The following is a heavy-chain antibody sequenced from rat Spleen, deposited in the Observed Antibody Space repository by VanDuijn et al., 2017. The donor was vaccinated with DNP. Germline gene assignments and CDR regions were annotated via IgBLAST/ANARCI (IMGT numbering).Heavy chain of an antibody. CDR1: GITFSDHN. J-gene: IGHJ3*01. D-gene: IGHD1-2*01. CDR3: TTDPSYYSSPFAY. V-gene: IGHV5-7*01. CDR2: ISYDGSDT. Sequence: EVQLVESGGGLVQPGRSLKLSCAVSGITFSDHNMAWVRQAPKTSLEWVATISYDGSDTYYRDSMKGRFTISRDNAKNTQYLQMDSLRSEDTATYYCTTDPSYYSSPFAYWGQGTLVTVSS.